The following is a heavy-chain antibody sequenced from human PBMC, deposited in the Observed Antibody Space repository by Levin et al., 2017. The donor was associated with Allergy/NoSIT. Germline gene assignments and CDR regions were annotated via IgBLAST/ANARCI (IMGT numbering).Heavy chain of an antibody. V-gene: IGHV4-61*01. J-gene: IGHJ5*02. CDR1: GGSVSSSNYY. CDR2: IYYTGST. CDR3: ARVFSSSGYFRRFDP. Sequence: SETLSLTCTVSGGSVSSSNYYWSWIRQPPGKELEWIGYIYYTGSTNYNPSLKSRVTISIDTSENQFSLKLSSVTAADTAVYYWARVFSSSGYFRRFDPWGQGTLVTVSS. D-gene: IGHD3-22*01.